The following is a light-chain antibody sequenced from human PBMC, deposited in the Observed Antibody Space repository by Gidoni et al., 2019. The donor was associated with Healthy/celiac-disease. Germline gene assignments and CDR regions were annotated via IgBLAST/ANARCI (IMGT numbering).Light chain of an antibody. CDR1: QSVSSY. J-gene: IGKJ4*01. CDR3: QHRSNWPQEKLA. CDR2: DAS. V-gene: IGKV3-11*01. Sequence: EIVLTQSPATLSLSPGDRATLSGRASQSVSSYLAWYQQKPGQAPRLLINDASNGATGIPARVSGSVSGTEFTLTISSPEPEDFAVYYCQHRSNWPQEKLAFGGGTKVEIK.